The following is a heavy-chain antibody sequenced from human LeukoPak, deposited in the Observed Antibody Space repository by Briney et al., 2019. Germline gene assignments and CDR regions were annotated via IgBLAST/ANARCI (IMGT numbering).Heavy chain of an antibody. D-gene: IGHD4-17*01. CDR2: ISYIGST. J-gene: IGHJ3*02. CDR1: DDSFSSHY. V-gene: IGHV4-59*11. CDR3: ARDLVTVTKGFDI. Sequence: PSETLSLTCAVSDDSFSSHYWTWIRQPPGQGLEWIGYISYIGSTNYNPSLKSRVTISIDTSKNQFSLKLSSVTGADTAVYYCARDLVTVTKGFDIWGQGTMVSVSS.